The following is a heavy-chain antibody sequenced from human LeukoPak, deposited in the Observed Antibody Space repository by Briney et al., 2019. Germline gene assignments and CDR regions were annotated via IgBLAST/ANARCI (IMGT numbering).Heavy chain of an antibody. CDR3: AITTSSGYTWGSDP. CDR2: INHSGST. Sequence: SETLSLTCAVYGGSFSGYYWSWIRQPPGKGLEWIGEINHSGSTNYNPSLKSRVTISVDTSKNQFSLKLSSVTAADTAVYYCAITTSSGYTWGSDPWGQEPWSPSPQ. D-gene: IGHD3-22*01. CDR1: GGSFSGYY. V-gene: IGHV4-34*01. J-gene: IGHJ5*02.